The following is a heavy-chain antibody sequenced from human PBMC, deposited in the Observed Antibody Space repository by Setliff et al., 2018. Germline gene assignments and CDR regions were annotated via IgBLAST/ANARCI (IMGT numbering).Heavy chain of an antibody. D-gene: IGHD3-22*01. CDR3: ARGQDYYDPSGYYKLGY. CDR2: INHDGGS. V-gene: IGHV4-34*01. CDR1: GESLRGYY. J-gene: IGHJ4*02. Sequence: SETLSLTCAVYGESLRGYYWTWIRQSPGKGLEWVGEINHDGGSNYNPSLKSRVTMSIDMSEKQFSLKLRSVTVADTAVYYCARGQDYYDPSGYYKLGYWGPGTLVTVSS.